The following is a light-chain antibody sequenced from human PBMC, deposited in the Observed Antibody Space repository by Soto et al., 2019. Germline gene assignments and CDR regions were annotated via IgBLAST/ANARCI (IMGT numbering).Light chain of an antibody. Sequence: DLVLTQTPLSSPVTLGQPASISCRSSQSLVHSDGNTYLSWLHQRPGQPPRLVIYKISNRFSGVPDRFSGRGAGTDFTVRISRVEFVDVGVYYCMQGTQYPLTFGQGTKVEIK. CDR2: KIS. CDR1: QSLVHSDGNTY. V-gene: IGKV2-24*01. CDR3: MQGTQYPLT. J-gene: IGKJ1*01.